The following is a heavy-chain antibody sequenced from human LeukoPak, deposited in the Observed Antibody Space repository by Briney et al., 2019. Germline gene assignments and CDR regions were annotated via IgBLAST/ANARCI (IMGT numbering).Heavy chain of an antibody. V-gene: IGHV3-9*01. J-gene: IGHJ4*02. CDR2: ISWNSGSI. CDR1: GFTFDDYA. D-gene: IGHD6-19*01. Sequence: GGSLRLSCAASGFTFDDYAMHWVRQASGKGLEWVSGISWNSGSIGYADSVKGRFTISRDNAKNSLYLQTNSLRAEDTALYYCAKDFYSSGGPFDYWGQGTLVTVSS. CDR3: AKDFYSSGGPFDY.